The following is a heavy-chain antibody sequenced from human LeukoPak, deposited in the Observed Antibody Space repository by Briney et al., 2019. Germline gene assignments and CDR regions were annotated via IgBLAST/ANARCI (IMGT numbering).Heavy chain of an antibody. J-gene: IGHJ3*02. CDR3: ARRFGTTTVAYDAFDI. Sequence: SETLSLTCTVSGGSISSYYWSWIRQPPGKGLEWIGYIYYSGSTNYNPSLKSRVTISVDTSKNQFSLKLSSVTAADTAVYYCARRFGTTTVAYDAFDIWGQGTMVTVSS. CDR2: IYYSGST. V-gene: IGHV4-59*08. D-gene: IGHD4-23*01. CDR1: GGSISSYY.